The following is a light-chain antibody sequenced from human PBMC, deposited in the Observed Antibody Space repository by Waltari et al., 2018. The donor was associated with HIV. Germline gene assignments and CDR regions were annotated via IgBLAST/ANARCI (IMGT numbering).Light chain of an antibody. V-gene: IGLV2-23*02. Sequence: QTALTQPASVSGSPGQSITISCTGTSSDVGAYNLVSWYQQHPGKTPRLIIYDVSELPAGGSNRFTGSKSGNTASLTISGLQAEDEADYYCCSYVSEIVPCVFGGGTKLTVL. J-gene: IGLJ3*02. CDR2: DVS. CDR1: SSDVGAYNL. CDR3: CSYVSEIVPCV.